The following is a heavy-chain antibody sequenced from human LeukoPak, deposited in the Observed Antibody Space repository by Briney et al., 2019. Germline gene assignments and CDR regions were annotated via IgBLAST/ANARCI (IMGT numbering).Heavy chain of an antibody. CDR2: INPNSGGT. CDR3: ARDLTYYDILTGYDY. J-gene: IGHJ4*02. Sequence: ASVKVSCKASGYTFTGYYMHWVRQAPGQGLEWMGWINPNSGGTNYAQKFQGRVTMTRDTSISTAYMELSRLRSDDTAVFYCARDLTYYDILTGYDYWGQGTLATVSS. V-gene: IGHV1-2*02. D-gene: IGHD3-9*01. CDR1: GYTFTGYY.